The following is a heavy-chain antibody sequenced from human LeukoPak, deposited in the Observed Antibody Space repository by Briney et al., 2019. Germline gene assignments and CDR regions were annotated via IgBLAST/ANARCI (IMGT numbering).Heavy chain of an antibody. CDR1: GYTFTSYD. Sequence: ASVKVSCKASGYTFTSYDINWVRQAPGQGLEWMGIINPSGGSTSYAQKFQGRVTMTRDTSTSTVYMELSSLRSEDTAVYYCARDYVGYCSGGSCYSTYQFDYWGQGTLVTVSS. V-gene: IGHV1-46*01. CDR2: INPSGGST. D-gene: IGHD2-15*01. CDR3: ARDYVGYCSGGSCYSTYQFDY. J-gene: IGHJ4*02.